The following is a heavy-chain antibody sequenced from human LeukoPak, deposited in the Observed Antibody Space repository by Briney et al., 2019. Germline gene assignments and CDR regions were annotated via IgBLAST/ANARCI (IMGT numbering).Heavy chain of an antibody. CDR1: SATVNECY. J-gene: IGHJ4*02. Sequence: PSETLSLICTSYSATVNECYWRGIRQPPGRGLEWIAHIYNGGRTIFNPSLKTRVSISIDTSENQLSLKLTSMTASETAVYFSAQTTGWPGFDYWGQGILVTVSS. CDR3: AQTTGWPGFDY. V-gene: IGHV4-4*08. D-gene: IGHD6-19*01. CDR2: IYNGGRT.